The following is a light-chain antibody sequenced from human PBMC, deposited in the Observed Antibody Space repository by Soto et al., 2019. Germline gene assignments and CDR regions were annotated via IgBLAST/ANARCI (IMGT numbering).Light chain of an antibody. CDR3: QSYDRSLRARV. CDR2: ANS. J-gene: IGLJ3*02. CDR1: TSNIGSGYD. V-gene: IGLV1-40*01. Sequence: SVLTQPPSVSGAPGPRVTLSCTGSTSNIGSGYDVPWYQQLPGTAPKLLVYANSNRPSGVPDRYSGSKSGTSASLAITGLQAEEEADYECQSYDRSLRARVVGGGTQLTV.